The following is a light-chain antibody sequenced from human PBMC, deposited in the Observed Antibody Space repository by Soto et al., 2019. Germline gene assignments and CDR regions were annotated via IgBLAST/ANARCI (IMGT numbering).Light chain of an antibody. V-gene: IGKV3-11*01. CDR2: DAS. J-gene: IGKJ2*02. CDR1: QSVSSY. Sequence: EIVLTQSPATLSLSPGERATLSCRASQSVSSYLAWYQQKPGQAPRLLIYDASNRATGIPARFSGSGSWTGFTVPIRSLEPEDFAGYSCQERSKWSMCTFGQGTKLEIK. CDR3: QERSKWSMCT.